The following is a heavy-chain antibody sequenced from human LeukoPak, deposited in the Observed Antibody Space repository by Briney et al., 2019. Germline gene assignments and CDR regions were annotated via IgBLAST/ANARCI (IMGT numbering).Heavy chain of an antibody. CDR2: IYNSGNT. V-gene: IGHV4-59*08. D-gene: IGHD6-19*01. CDR1: GGYISSYY. J-gene: IGHJ4*02. CDR3: ARRHNSGWFYYFDY. Sequence: PSETLSLTCTVSGGYISSYYWSWIRQPPEKGLEWIGYIYNSGNTRYNPSLKSRVTISADTSKNQFSLKLTSVTAADTAVYYCARRHNSGWFYYFDYWGQGTLVTASS.